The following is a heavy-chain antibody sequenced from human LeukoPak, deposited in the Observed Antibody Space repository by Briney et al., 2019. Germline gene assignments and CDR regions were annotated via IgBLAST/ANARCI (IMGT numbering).Heavy chain of an antibody. V-gene: IGHV3-30*18. D-gene: IGHD4-17*01. J-gene: IGHJ4*02. Sequence: GGSLRLSCAASGFTFSSYGMHWARQAPGKGLEWVAVISYDGSNKYYADSVKGRFTISRDNSKNTLYLQMNSLRAEDTAVYYCAKGPHQGYGDDLDYWGQGTLVTVSS. CDR2: ISYDGSNK. CDR1: GFTFSSYG. CDR3: AKGPHQGYGDDLDY.